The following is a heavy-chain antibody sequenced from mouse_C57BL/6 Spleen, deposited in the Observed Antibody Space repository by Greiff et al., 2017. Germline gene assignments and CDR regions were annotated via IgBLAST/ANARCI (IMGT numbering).Heavy chain of an antibody. CDR2: IYPGDGDT. Sequence: QVQLQQSGPELVKPGASVKISCKASGYAFSSSWMNWVKQRPGKGLEWIGRIYPGDGDTNYNGKFKGKATLTADKSSSTAYMQLSSLTSEDSAVSFCPGNYGNSAGFAYWGQGTLVTVSA. V-gene: IGHV1-82*01. J-gene: IGHJ3*01. D-gene: IGHD2-1*01. CDR1: GYAFSSSW. CDR3: PGNYGNSAGFAY.